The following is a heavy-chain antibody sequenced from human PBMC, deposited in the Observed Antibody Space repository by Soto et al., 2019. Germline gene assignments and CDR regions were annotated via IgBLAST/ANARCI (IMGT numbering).Heavy chain of an antibody. CDR1: GGTFNYYA. Sequence: QVQLVQSGAEVKKPGSSVKVSCKASGGTFNYYAISWVRQAPGQGLEWMGGIIPIIGTADYAHKFQGRLAISADESTGTTFMELSSLRSEDTALYYCARGGVDVVATSAFDYWGQGTLVTVSS. D-gene: IGHD5-12*01. CDR3: ARGGVDVVATSAFDY. CDR2: IIPIIGTA. V-gene: IGHV1-69*01. J-gene: IGHJ4*02.